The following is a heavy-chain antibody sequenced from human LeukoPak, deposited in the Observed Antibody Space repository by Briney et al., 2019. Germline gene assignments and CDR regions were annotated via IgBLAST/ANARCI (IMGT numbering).Heavy chain of an antibody. Sequence: ASVKVSCKASGYSFTGYGISWVRQAPGQGFEWMGWISAYNGNTKYAQKFKGRVTMTTDSSTNAAYMELTSLRSDDTAVYYCARASSFYDGFDIWGQGIIVTVSS. CDR2: ISAYNGNT. J-gene: IGHJ3*02. D-gene: IGHD6-13*01. CDR3: ARASSFYDGFDI. CDR1: GYSFTGYG. V-gene: IGHV1-18*01.